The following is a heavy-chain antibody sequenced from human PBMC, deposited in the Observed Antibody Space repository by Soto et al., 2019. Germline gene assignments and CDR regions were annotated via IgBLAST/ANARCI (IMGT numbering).Heavy chain of an antibody. Sequence: EAQLLESGGGLEQPGGSLRLSCSASGFTFSSSAMAWVRRAPGKGLEWVAGISGSGTSTFYAESVKGRFIISRDNSNNTLNLQLSRLRAEDTAVYYCAKEGSSWLYYGFDVWGQGTTVSVSS. J-gene: IGHJ6*02. CDR2: ISGSGTST. V-gene: IGHV3-23*01. D-gene: IGHD6-13*01. CDR3: AKEGSSWLYYGFDV. CDR1: GFTFSSSA.